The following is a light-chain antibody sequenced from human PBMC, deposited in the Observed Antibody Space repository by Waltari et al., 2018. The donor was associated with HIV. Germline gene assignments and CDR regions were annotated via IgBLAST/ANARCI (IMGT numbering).Light chain of an antibody. J-gene: IGLJ3*02. V-gene: IGLV2-23*02. CDR1: SGDVGAYDL. CDR3: CSYDGSRAPMWV. CDR2: DVS. Sequence: QSALAQPASVSGSPGQSITISCTGTSGDVGAYDLVSWYQQHPGKVPKLLIYDVSSRPSGVSIRFSGSKSGNTASLTISGLQTEDEADDYCCSYDGSRAPMWVFGGGTKLTVL.